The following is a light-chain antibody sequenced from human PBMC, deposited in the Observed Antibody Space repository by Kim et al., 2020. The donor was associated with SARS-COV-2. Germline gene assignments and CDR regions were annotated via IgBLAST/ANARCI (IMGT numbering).Light chain of an antibody. CDR2: WAS. J-gene: IGKJ4*01. CDR3: QQDYSTPPAT. Sequence: TINCKSSQSVLYPTNNKNYLAWYQQKPGQPPKLLISWASTRESGVPDRFSGSGSGTDFTLTISSLRAEDVAVYYCQQDYSTPPATFGGGTKVDIK. V-gene: IGKV4-1*01. CDR1: QSVLYPTNNKNY.